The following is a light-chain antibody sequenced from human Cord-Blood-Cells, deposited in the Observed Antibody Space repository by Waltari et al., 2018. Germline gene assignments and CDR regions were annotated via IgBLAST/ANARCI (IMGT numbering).Light chain of an antibody. CDR1: QSVSSSY. Sequence: ELVLTQSPGTLSLSPGERATLSRRASQSVSSSYLAWYQQKPGQAPRLLIYGASSRATGIPDRFSGSGSGTDFTLTISRLEPEDFAVYYCQQYGGSPRTFGQGTKVEIK. CDR3: QQYGGSPRT. V-gene: IGKV3-20*01. CDR2: GAS. J-gene: IGKJ1*01.